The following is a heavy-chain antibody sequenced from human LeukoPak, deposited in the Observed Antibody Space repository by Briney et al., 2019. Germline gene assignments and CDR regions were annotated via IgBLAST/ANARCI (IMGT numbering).Heavy chain of an antibody. J-gene: IGHJ4*02. CDR3: SRESGAFCPFGY. CDR2: ISLTGET. CDR1: GFTFSIYEM. D-gene: IGHD1-26*01. Sequence: GSLRLSCSASGFTFSIYEMNWVRQPPGQGLEWIGEISLTGETNYNPSLNGRVTMSLDESRNQLSLDLTSVTAADTAIYYYSRESGAFCPFGYWGQGTLVIVPP. V-gene: IGHV4-4*02.